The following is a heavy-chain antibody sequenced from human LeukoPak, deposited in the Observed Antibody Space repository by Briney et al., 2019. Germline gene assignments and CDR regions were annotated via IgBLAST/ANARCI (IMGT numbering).Heavy chain of an antibody. D-gene: IGHD2-2*01. CDR2: IRFDGSTK. J-gene: IGHJ5*02. CDR3: AKVERIAPAAYNWFDP. Sequence: GGSLRLSCAASGFTFSSYAMNWVRQAPGKGLEWVAFIRFDGSTKYYADSVKGRFTISRDNSKNTLYLQMNSLRAEDTAVYYCAKVERIAPAAYNWFDPWGQGTLVTVSS. CDR1: GFTFSSYA. V-gene: IGHV3-30*02.